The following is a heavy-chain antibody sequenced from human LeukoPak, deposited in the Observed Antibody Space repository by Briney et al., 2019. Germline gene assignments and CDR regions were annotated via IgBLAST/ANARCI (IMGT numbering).Heavy chain of an antibody. CDR2: INPNSGVT. D-gene: IGHD1-14*01. CDR3: VPSGNLVYYFDY. CDR1: GYTFTGYY. J-gene: IGHJ4*02. Sequence: GASVKVSCNASGYTFTGYYMHWVRQAPGQGFEWMGWINPNSGVTNYAQKFQGRVTMTRDTSISTAYMELSRLRSDDTAVYYCVPSGNLVYYFDYWGQGTLVTVSS. V-gene: IGHV1-2*02.